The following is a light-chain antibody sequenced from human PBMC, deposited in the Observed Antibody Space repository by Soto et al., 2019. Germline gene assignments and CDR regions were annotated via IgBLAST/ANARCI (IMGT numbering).Light chain of an antibody. CDR2: NTN. CDR1: SGSVSTSYY. CDR3: VLYVAGGLVL. Sequence: QTVVTQEPSFSVSPGGTVTLTCGLSSGSVSTSYYPSWSQQTPGQAPRTLIYNTNARSSGVPDRFSGSILGNKAALTITGAQADDESDYYCVLYVAGGLVLFGGGTKLTVL. V-gene: IGLV8-61*01. J-gene: IGLJ2*01.